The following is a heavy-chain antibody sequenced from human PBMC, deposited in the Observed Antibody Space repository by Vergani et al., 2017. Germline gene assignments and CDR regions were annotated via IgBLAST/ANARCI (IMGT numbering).Heavy chain of an antibody. CDR1: GFTFIMHA. Sequence: EVQLLESGGDLVQPGGSLRLSCAASGFTFIMHAMSWVRQAPGKGLEWVANIKQDGSEKYYVDSVKGRFTISRDNAKNSLYLQMNSLRAEDTAVYYCARDEGGNYPLDYWGQGTLVTVSS. J-gene: IGHJ4*02. V-gene: IGHV3-7*01. D-gene: IGHD1-1*01. CDR3: ARDEGGNYPLDY. CDR2: IKQDGSEK.